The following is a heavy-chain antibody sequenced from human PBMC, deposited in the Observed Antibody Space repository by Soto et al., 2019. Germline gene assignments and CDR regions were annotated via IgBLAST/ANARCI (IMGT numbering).Heavy chain of an antibody. CDR1: GYTFTSYG. CDR3: ARGYYYGPGGAY. V-gene: IGHV1-18*01. J-gene: IGHJ4*02. CDR2: ISTYNGNT. D-gene: IGHD3-10*01. Sequence: QVHLMQSGAEVKKPGASVKVSCKASGYTFTSYGISWVRQAPGQGLEWMGWISTYNGNTNYAQKLQGRVTMTTDTPRSTAKRGLGSLRADNRALYYCARGYYYGPGGAYWGQGTLVTVSS.